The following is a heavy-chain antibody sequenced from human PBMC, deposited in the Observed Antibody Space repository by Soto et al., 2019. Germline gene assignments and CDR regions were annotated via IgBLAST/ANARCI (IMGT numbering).Heavy chain of an antibody. CDR1: GGYISSGGYY. V-gene: IGHV4-31*03. J-gene: IGHJ4*02. Sequence: QVQLQESGPGLVKPSQTLSLTCTVSGGYISSGGYYWSWIRQHPGKGLEWIGYIYYSGITYYNPSLKSRVTISVDTSKNQCSRRLSSVTAADTAGYYCARVIGGYNPYYWGQGTLVTVSS. CDR2: IYYSGIT. D-gene: IGHD5-12*01. CDR3: ARVIGGYNPYY.